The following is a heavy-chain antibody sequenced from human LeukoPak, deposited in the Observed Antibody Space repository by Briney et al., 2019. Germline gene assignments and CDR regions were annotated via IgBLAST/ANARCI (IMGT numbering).Heavy chain of an antibody. J-gene: IGHJ4*02. CDR1: GGSISSYY. Sequence: ASETLSLTCTVSGGSISSYYWSWIRQPPGKGLEWIGSIYHSGSTYYNPSLKSRVTISLDTSKNQFSLKLSSVTAADTAVYYCARRGGVVLDYWGQGTLVTVSS. V-gene: IGHV4-59*08. CDR2: IYHSGST. D-gene: IGHD3-3*01. CDR3: ARRGGVVLDY.